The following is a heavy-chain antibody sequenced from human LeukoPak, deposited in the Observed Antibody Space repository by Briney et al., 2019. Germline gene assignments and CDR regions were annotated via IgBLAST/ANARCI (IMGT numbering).Heavy chain of an antibody. CDR2: INPNSGGT. Sequence: GASVKVSCKASGYTFTGHYLHWVRQAPGQGLEWMGWINPNSGGTHSAQKFQGRVTMTRDTSTSTGYMELRRLRSDDTAVYYCARDRAEDYYSDAFDIWGQGTMVTVS. J-gene: IGHJ3*02. CDR3: ARDRAEDYYSDAFDI. D-gene: IGHD3-22*01. V-gene: IGHV1-2*02. CDR1: GYTFTGHY.